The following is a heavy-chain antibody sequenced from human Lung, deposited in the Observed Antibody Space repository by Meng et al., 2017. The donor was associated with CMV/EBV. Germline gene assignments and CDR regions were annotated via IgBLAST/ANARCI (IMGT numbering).Heavy chain of an antibody. CDR1: GFTFNNYW. J-gene: IGHJ4*02. D-gene: IGHD2-2*02. CDR3: ARGCTNTNCYKSDFDY. Sequence: GGSXRLXCAASGFTFNNYWMHWVRQAPRKGLVWVSRINGDGSSTTYADSVKGRFTISRDNAKNTLYLQMNSLRAEDTAVYYCARGCTNTNCYKSDFDYWGQGXLVTVSS. V-gene: IGHV3-74*01. CDR2: INGDGSST.